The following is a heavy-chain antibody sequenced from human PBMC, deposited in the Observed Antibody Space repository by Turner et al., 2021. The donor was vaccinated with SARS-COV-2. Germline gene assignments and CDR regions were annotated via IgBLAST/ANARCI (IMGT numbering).Heavy chain of an antibody. CDR1: GGSITNINYQ. J-gene: IGHJ4*01. D-gene: IGHD3-3*01. Sequence: QLQLQESGPGLLKPSETLSLTCTVSGGSITNINYQWGWVRQPPGKGPEWVGSIYYTGSTSYNPSLKSRLTISTDPPKNQFSLTLTSVTAADTAVYYCARVQVTIFGPYYFDYWGHGTLVPVSS. V-gene: IGHV4-39*01. CDR3: ARVQVTIFGPYYFDY. CDR2: IYYTGST.